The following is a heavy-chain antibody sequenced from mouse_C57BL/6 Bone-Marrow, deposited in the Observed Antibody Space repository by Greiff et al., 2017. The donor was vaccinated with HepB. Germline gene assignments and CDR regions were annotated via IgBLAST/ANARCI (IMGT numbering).Heavy chain of an antibody. D-gene: IGHD1-1*01. V-gene: IGHV1-19*01. CDR2: INPYNGGT. CDR1: GYTFTDYY. J-gene: IGHJ1*03. Sequence: VQLQQSGPVLVKPGASVKMSCKASGYTFTDYYMNWVKQSHGKSLEWIGVINPYNGGTSYNQKFKGKATLTVDKSSSTAYMELNSLTSEDSAVYYCARRLLRFWYFDVWGTGTTVTVSS. CDR3: ARRLLRFWYFDV.